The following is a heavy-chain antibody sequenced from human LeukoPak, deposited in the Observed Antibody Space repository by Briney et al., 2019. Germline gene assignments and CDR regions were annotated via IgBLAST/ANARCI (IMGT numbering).Heavy chain of an antibody. J-gene: IGHJ3*02. CDR1: GFTFSGYA. D-gene: IGHD3-10*01. CDR3: AKTLWSPRGDI. CDR2: ISDYDSST. V-gene: IGHV3-23*01. Sequence: PGGSLRLSCAASGFTFSGYAMTWVRQAPGKGLEWVSTISDYDSSTYYAESVKGLFTISRDNSVNTLYLQENSVRGEDTAVYCCAKTLWSPRGDIWGQGTMVTVSS.